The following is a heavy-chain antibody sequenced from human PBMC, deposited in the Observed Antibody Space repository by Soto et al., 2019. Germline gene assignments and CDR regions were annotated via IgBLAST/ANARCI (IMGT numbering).Heavy chain of an antibody. D-gene: IGHD3-22*01. V-gene: IGHV3-7*01. J-gene: IGHJ3*01. Sequence: EVQLVESGGALVQPGGSLRLSCAASGFSFSSYWMSWVRQAPGKGLEWVANIKQDESEKYYVGSVKGRFTISRDNAKNSLYLQMRSLRAEDSAVYFCVRDRDFYDGRGYASPGDAFDVWGQGTVVSVSS. CDR1: GFSFSSYW. CDR3: VRDRDFYDGRGYASPGDAFDV. CDR2: IKQDESEK.